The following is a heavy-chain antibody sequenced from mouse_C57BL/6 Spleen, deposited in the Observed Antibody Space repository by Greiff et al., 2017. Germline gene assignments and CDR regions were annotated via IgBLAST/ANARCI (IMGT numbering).Heavy chain of an antibody. V-gene: IGHV1-26*01. D-gene: IGHD2-5*01. CDR3: ARPGIRYYSNYLYAMDY. CDR1: GYTFTDYY. Sequence: EVQLQQSGPELVKPGASVKISCKASGYTFTDYYMNWVKQSHGKSLEWIGDINPNNGGTSYNQKFKGKATLTVDKSSSTAYMELRSLTSEDSAVYYCARPGIRYYSNYLYAMDYWGQGTSVTVSS. CDR2: INPNNGGT. J-gene: IGHJ4*01.